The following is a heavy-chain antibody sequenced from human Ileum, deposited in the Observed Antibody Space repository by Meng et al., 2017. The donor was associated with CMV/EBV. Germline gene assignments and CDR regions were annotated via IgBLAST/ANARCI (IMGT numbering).Heavy chain of an antibody. J-gene: IGHJ4*02. V-gene: IGHV3-15*01. CDR2: IKSKTDGGTT. CDR1: GFTFSNAW. D-gene: IGHD2-2*02. CDR3: ARYCSSTTCYRPG. Sequence: GGSLRLSCAASGFTFSNAWMSWVRQAPGKGLEWVGRIKSKTDGGTTDHAAPVKGRFTISRDDSNNTLFLQMNSLKTEDTDVYYCARYCSSTTCYRPGWGQGTLVTVSS.